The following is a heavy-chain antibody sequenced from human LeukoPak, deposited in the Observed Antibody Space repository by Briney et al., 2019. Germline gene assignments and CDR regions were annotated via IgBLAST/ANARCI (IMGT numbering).Heavy chain of an antibody. J-gene: IGHJ4*02. CDR2: ISVDGYTI. Sequence: PGGSLRLSCAASGFTFSTYELNWVRQAPGKGLEWVSYISVDGYTIYYADSVKGRFTISRDNAKNSLYLQMNSLRAEDTGLYYCASYFDFWGGSHPGGEVGYWGQGTLVTVSS. CDR3: ASYFDFWGGSHPGGEVGY. V-gene: IGHV3-48*03. CDR1: GFTFSTYE. D-gene: IGHD3-3*01.